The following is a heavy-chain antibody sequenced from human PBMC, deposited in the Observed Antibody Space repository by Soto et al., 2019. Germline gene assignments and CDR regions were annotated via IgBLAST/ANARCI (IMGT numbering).Heavy chain of an antibody. Sequence: EVQLLESGGGLVQPGGSLRLSCAASGFAFSTYAMSWVRQAPGKGLEWVSSIDRGGGSTNYADSVKGRFTISRDNSKNTLYQQMNSLRDEDTAVYYCVKLLAQNFDYWGQGVLLTVSS. CDR1: GFAFSTYA. J-gene: IGHJ4*02. CDR2: IDRGGGST. CDR3: VKLLAQNFDY. V-gene: IGHV3-23*01.